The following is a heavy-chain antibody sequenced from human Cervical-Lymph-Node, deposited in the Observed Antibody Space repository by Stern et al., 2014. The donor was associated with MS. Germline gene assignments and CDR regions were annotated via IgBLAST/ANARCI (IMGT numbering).Heavy chain of an antibody. CDR3: ARGLAPYGMDV. J-gene: IGHJ6*02. CDR2: IYTSGST. Sequence: VQLVESGPGLVKPSETLSLTCTVSGGSISSYYWSWIRQPAGKGLEWIGRIYTSGSTNYNPSLKSRVTMSVDTSKNKLSLKLSSVPPADTAVYYCARGLAPYGMDVWGQGTTVTVSS. V-gene: IGHV4-4*07. CDR1: GGSISSYY.